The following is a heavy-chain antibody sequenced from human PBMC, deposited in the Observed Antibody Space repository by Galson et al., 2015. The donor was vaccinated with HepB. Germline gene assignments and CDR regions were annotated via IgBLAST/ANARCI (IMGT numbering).Heavy chain of an antibody. V-gene: IGHV3-30*18. J-gene: IGHJ4*02. CDR3: AKDLIAAAARHQGY. CDR1: GFTFSSYG. D-gene: IGHD6-13*01. Sequence: SLRLSCAASGFTFSSYGMHWVRQAPGKGLEWVAVISYDGSNKYYADSVKGRFTISRVNSKNTLYLQMNSLRAEDTAVYYCAKDLIAAAARHQGYWGQGTLVTVSS. CDR2: ISYDGSNK.